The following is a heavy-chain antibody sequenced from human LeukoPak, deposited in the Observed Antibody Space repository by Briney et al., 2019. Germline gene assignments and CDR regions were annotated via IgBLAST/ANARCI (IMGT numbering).Heavy chain of an antibody. V-gene: IGHV3-23*01. CDR1: GFTFNTYA. Sequence: GWSLRLSCAASGFTFNTYAMSWVRQAPGKGLEWVSAISDTGNTYHADSVKGRFTISRYSSKNTLFLQMNRLRPEDAAVYYCAKAPVTTCRGAFCYPFDYWGLGTLVTVSS. D-gene: IGHD2-15*01. J-gene: IGHJ4*02. CDR3: AKAPVTTCRGAFCYPFDY. CDR2: ISDTGNT.